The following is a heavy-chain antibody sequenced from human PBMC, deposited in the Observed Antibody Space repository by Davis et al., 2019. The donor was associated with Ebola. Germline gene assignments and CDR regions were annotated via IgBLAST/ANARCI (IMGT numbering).Heavy chain of an antibody. J-gene: IGHJ4*02. CDR3: ARATRCGGDCYPDY. V-gene: IGHV1-69*13. CDR1: GFILTNYA. Sequence: SVKVSCKASGFILTNYAIHWVHQAPGQGLEWMGGVIPMFGTSKYAQKFQDRVTITADESTSTAYMELSSLRSEDTAVYYCARATRCGGDCYPDYWGQGTLVTVSS. D-gene: IGHD2-21*02. CDR2: VIPMFGTS.